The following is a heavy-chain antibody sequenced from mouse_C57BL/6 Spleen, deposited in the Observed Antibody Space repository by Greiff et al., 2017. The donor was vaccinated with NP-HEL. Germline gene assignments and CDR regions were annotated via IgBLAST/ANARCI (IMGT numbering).Heavy chain of an antibody. CDR1: GFTFSDYG. D-gene: IGHD1-1*01. J-gene: IGHJ2*01. Sequence: EVKLMESGGGLVKPGGSLKLSCAASGFTFSDYGMHWVRQAPEKGLEWVAYISSGSSTIYYADTVKGRFTISRDNAKNTLFLQMTSLRSEDTAMYYCARAIYYYGSNDYWGQGTTLTVSS. V-gene: IGHV5-17*01. CDR2: ISSGSSTI. CDR3: ARAIYYYGSNDY.